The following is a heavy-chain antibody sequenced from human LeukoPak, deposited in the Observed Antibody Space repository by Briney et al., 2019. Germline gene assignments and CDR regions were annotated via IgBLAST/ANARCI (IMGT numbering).Heavy chain of an antibody. J-gene: IGHJ4*02. V-gene: IGHV3-15*01. D-gene: IGHD3-10*01. CDR3: TTDLSPTYYYGSGSYENDY. CDR2: IKSKTDGGTT. CDR1: GFTFSSYA. Sequence: PGGSLRLSCAASGFTFSSYAMSWVRQAPGKGLEWVGRIKSKTDGGTTDYAAPVKGRFTISRDDSKNTLYLQMNSLKTEDTAVYYCTTDLSPTYYYGSGSYENDYWGQGTLVTVSS.